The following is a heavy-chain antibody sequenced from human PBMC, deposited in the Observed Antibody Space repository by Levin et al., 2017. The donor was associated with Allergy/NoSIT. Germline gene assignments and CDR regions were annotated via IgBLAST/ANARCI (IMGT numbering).Heavy chain of an antibody. J-gene: IGHJ3*02. CDR2: MYYSGTT. Sequence: PSETLSLTCTVSGGSISSSSSYWAWIRQPPGKGLEWIGSMYYSGTTYYNPSLKSRVTTSVDTSKNQFSLRVNSVTAADTAVYYCARYPRDYSGQWVAFDIWGQGTMVTVSS. V-gene: IGHV4-39*01. CDR1: GGSISSSSSY. CDR3: ARYPRDYSGQWVAFDI. D-gene: IGHD1-26*01.